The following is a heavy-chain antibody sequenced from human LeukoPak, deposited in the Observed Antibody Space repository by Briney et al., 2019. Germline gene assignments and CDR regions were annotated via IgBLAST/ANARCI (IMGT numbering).Heavy chain of an antibody. CDR3: AHAPARGSSWYVWFDR. CDR1: GFSLGTHRVA. V-gene: IGHV2-5*02. D-gene: IGHD6-13*01. Sequence: SGPTLVNPPQTLTLTCSFSGFSLGTHRVAVGWILQPPGKALEWLALIYWDDDKRYSPSLKSRLTITKDTSKNQVVLTMTNMDPVDTATYYCAHAPARGSSWYVWFDRWGQGTLVTVSS. CDR2: IYWDDDK. J-gene: IGHJ5*02.